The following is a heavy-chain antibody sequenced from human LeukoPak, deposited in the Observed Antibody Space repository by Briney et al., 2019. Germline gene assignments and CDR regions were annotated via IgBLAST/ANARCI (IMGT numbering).Heavy chain of an antibody. V-gene: IGHV3-72*01. J-gene: IGHJ4*02. D-gene: IGHD1-26*01. CDR2: IRNKANSYTT. Sequence: PGGSLRLSCAASGLTFSDHAMDWVRQAPGKGLEWVGRIRNKANSYTTEYAASVQGRFTVSRDDSKNSLYLQMNSMKTEDTAVYYCTRLVGANDWGQGTLVTVSS. CDR1: GLTFSDHA. CDR3: TRLVGAND.